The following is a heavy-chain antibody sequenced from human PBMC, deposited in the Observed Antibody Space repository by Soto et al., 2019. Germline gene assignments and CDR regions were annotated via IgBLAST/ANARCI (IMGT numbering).Heavy chain of an antibody. CDR1: GFSLSTSGVG. D-gene: IGHD3-9*01. J-gene: IGHJ4*02. V-gene: IGHV2-5*02. Sequence: QITLKESGPTLVKPTQTLTLTCTFSGFSLSTSGVGVGWIRQPPGKALECLALIYWDDDKRYSPSLKSRLTITKDPPKNQVVLTMTDMDPVDTATYCCAHSLPGRVIDYWGQGTLVTVSS. CDR2: IYWDDDK. CDR3: AHSLPGRVIDY.